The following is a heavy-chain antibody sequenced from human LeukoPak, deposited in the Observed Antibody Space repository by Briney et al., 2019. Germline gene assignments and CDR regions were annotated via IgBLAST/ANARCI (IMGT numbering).Heavy chain of an antibody. CDR3: ARVPRVPNRLDY. CDR2: ISAYNGNT. Sequence: ASVKVSCKASGYTFTSYGISWVRQAPGQGLEWMGWISAYNGNTNYAQKFQGRVTMTRDTSISTAYMELSRLRSDDTAVYYCARVPRVPNRLDYWGQGTLVTVSS. CDR1: GYTFTSYG. D-gene: IGHD5/OR15-5a*01. V-gene: IGHV1-18*01. J-gene: IGHJ4*02.